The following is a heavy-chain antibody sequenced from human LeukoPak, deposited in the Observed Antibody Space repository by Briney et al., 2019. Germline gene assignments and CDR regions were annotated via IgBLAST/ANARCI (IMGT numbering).Heavy chain of an antibody. V-gene: IGHV3-30*02. Sequence: GGSLRLSCAASGFTFGSFGMHWVRQAPGKGLEWVAFIRYEGSNKYYADSVKGRFTISRDNSKNTLYLQMNSLRADDTAVYYCAKGTEMYSRSPMGIDYWGQGTLVTVSS. J-gene: IGHJ4*02. CDR3: AKGTEMYSRSPMGIDY. CDR2: IRYEGSNK. CDR1: GFTFGSFG. D-gene: IGHD6-6*01.